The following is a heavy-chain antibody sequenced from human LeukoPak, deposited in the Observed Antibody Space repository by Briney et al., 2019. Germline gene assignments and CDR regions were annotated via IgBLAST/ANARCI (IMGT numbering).Heavy chain of an antibody. J-gene: IGHJ5*02. CDR2: INPSGGST. D-gene: IGHD3-10*01. CDR1: GYTFTSYY. V-gene: IGHV1-46*01. Sequence: GASVTVSCKASGYTFTSYYMHWVRQAPGQGLEWMGLINPSGGSTSYAQKFQGRVTMTRDTSTSTVYMELSSLRSEDTAVYYCARGVVTMVRGVISCWFDPWGQGTLVTVSS. CDR3: ARGVVTMVRGVISCWFDP.